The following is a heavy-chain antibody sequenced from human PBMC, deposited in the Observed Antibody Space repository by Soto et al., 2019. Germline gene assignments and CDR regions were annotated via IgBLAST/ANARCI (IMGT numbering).Heavy chain of an antibody. CDR2: IYHSGTT. D-gene: IGHD3-10*01. Sequence: QLQLEESGSGLVRPSQTPSLTCGVSGASVSSAYYSWSWIRQPPGKGLEWIGYIYHSGTTTYNPSVKSRVTISIDRSNNHFTLELTSVTAADTAVYYCACDYGSGSYRFDFWGQGTLVTVSS. J-gene: IGHJ4*02. CDR3: ACDYGSGSYRFDF. V-gene: IGHV4-30-2*01. CDR1: GASVSSAYYS.